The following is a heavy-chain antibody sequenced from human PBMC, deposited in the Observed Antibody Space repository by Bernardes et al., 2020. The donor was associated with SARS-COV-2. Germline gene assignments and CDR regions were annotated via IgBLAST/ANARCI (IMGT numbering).Heavy chain of an antibody. CDR1: GFTFSSYA. CDR2: ISGSGGST. D-gene: IGHD3-10*01. Sequence: GGSLRLSCAASGFTFSSYAMSWVRQAPGKGLEWVSAISGSGGSTYYADSVKGRFTISRDNSKNTLYLQMNSLRAEDTAVYYCAKALDSMVRGNYYYYGMDVWGQGTTVTVSS. J-gene: IGHJ6*02. V-gene: IGHV3-23*01. CDR3: AKALDSMVRGNYYYYGMDV.